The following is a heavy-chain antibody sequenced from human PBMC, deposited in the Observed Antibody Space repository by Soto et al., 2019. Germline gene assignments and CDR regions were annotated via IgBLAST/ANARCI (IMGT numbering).Heavy chain of an antibody. D-gene: IGHD2-21*02. CDR3: ALKVVTYYDN. V-gene: IGHV1-46*01. Sequence: QVQLVQSGAEVEKPGASVRISCRASGYSFTSIYVHWVRQAPGQGPEWMGIINPAGGTTYYAQKFQGRLTITSDTSTDTVFMDLNDLTSEDTAVYFCALKVVTYYDNWGQGTLLTVSS. J-gene: IGHJ4*02. CDR1: GYSFTSIY. CDR2: INPAGGTT.